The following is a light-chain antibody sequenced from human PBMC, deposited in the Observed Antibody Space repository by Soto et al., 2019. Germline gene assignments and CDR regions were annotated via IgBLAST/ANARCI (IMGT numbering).Light chain of an antibody. CDR3: QQSRT. CDR2: KAS. CDR1: QSLSTW. V-gene: IGKV1-5*03. Sequence: DIQMTQSPSTLSASVGDRVTITCRASQSLSTWLAWYQQKPGKAPKLLIYKASSLESGVPSRFSGSASGTEFTLTISSLQPDDFATYYCQQSRTFCQGTKVEIK. J-gene: IGKJ1*01.